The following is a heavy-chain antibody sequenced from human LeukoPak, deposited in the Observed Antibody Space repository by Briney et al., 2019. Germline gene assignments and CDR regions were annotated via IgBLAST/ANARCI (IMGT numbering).Heavy chain of an antibody. J-gene: IGHJ4*02. D-gene: IGHD5-18*01. Sequence: PGGSLRLSCAASGFTFNNYAMTWVRQAPGKGLEWVALISYDGTNKYYVDSVKGRFTISRDNSKNTLYLQMNSLRAEDTAVYYCASSWIQLWLPHYWGQGTLVTVSS. CDR1: GFTFNNYA. CDR2: ISYDGTNK. CDR3: ASSWIQLWLPHY. V-gene: IGHV3-30*03.